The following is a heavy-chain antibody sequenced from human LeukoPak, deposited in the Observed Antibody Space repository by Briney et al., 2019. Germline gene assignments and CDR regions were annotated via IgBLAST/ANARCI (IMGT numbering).Heavy chain of an antibody. V-gene: IGHV4-59*01. CDR2: IYHSGST. J-gene: IGHJ4*02. CDR1: GGSISSSY. CDR3: ARNQVYSIDWWVPYCDY. D-gene: IGHD6-19*01. Sequence: SETLSLTCIVSGGSISSSYWCWLRQPPGKGLEWIGYIYHSGSTNYNPSLKSRVTISVDTSKNQLSLKLSSVTAAERAVYYCARNQVYSIDWWVPYCDYWGQGTLVTVSS.